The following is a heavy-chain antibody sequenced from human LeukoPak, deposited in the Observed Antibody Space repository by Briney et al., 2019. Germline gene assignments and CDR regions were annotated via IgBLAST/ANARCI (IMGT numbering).Heavy chain of an antibody. CDR2: ISSSGSTI. D-gene: IGHD1-7*01. CDR3: ARDRLIGTTSETYFDY. CDR1: GFTFSDYY. V-gene: IGHV3-11*01. J-gene: IGHJ4*02. Sequence: GGSLRLSCAASGFTFSDYYMSWIRQAPGKGLEWVSYISSSGSTIYYADSVKGRFTISRDNAKNSLYLQMNSLRAEDTAVYYCARDRLIGTTSETYFDYWGQGTLVTVSS.